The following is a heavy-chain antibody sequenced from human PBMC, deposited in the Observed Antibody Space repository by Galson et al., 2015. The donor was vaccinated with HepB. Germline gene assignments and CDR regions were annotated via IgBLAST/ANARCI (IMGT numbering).Heavy chain of an antibody. CDR2: IIPMFGTT. J-gene: IGHJ6*02. Sequence: SVKVSCKASGGTFSTSSISWVRQAPGQGLQWMGGIIPMFGTTNYAQEFQGRVTITADESTNTAYMELSSLRSEDTAVYYCARGGFMTSVTTSYYYNMDVWGQGT. CDR3: ARGGFMTSVTTSYYYNMDV. V-gene: IGHV1-69*13. D-gene: IGHD4-17*01. CDR1: GGTFSTSS.